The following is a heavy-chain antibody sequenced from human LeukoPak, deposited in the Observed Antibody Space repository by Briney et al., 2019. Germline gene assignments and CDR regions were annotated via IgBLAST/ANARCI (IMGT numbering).Heavy chain of an antibody. J-gene: IGHJ4*02. CDR2: INPNSGGT. CDR3: ARPNIRGAVAGMNY. D-gene: IGHD6-19*01. Sequence: ASVKVSCKASGYTFTGYYMHWVRQAPGQGLEWMGWINPNSGGTNYAQKFQGRVTMTRDTSISTAYMELSRLRSDDTAVYYCARPNIRGAVAGMNYWGQGTLVTVSS. V-gene: IGHV1-2*02. CDR1: GYTFTGYY.